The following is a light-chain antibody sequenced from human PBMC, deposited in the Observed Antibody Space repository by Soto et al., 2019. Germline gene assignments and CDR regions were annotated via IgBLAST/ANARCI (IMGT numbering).Light chain of an antibody. V-gene: IGLV2-14*01. CDR3: SSYTSSG. CDR2: DVS. CDR1: SSDVGGYNY. J-gene: IGLJ1*01. Sequence: QSALTQPASVSGSPGQSITISCTGTSSDVGGYNYVSWYQQHPGKAPKLMIYDVSNRPSGVSNRFSGSKSGNTASLTISGLQAEDEADYYCSSYTSSGFGTGTKAPS.